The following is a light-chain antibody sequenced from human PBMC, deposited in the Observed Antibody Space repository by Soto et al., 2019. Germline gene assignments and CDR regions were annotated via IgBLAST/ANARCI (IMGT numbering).Light chain of an antibody. CDR3: QSYDNSLRAYV. V-gene: IGLV1-40*01. Sequence: SALTQPASVSGAPGQTVSISCTGTTSNLGAGYDVHWYRHLPGTAPTLLISDNTNRPSGVPDRFSGSKSGTSASLAISGLQSEDEADYYCQSYDNSLRAYVFGPGTK. CDR1: TSNLGAGYD. J-gene: IGLJ1*01. CDR2: DNT.